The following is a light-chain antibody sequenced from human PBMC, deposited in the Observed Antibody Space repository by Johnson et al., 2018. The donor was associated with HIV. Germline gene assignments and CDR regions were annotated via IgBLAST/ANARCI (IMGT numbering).Light chain of an antibody. CDR3: GTWDSSLSAYV. J-gene: IGLJ1*01. CDR2: ENN. CDR1: SSNIGKNY. V-gene: IGLV1-51*02. Sequence: QSVLTRPPSVSAAPGQRVTISCSGSSSNIGKNYVSWYQQLPGTAPKLLIYENNKRPSGIPDRFSGSKSGTSATLGITGLQTENEADYYCGTWDSSLSAYVFGIGTKVTVL.